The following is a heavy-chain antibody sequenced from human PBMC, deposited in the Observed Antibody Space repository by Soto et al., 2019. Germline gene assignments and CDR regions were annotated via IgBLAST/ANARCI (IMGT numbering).Heavy chain of an antibody. J-gene: IGHJ4*02. CDR3: AKDRGDTDVLRYFDWFRGPFFFDY. CDR1: GFTFSSHA. D-gene: IGHD3-9*01. V-gene: IGHV3-23*01. CDR2: ISGSGGST. Sequence: PGGSLRLSCAASGFTFSSHAMSWVRQAPGKGLEWVSAISGSGGSTYYADSVKGRFTISRDNSKNTLYLQMNSLRVADTAVYYCAKDRGDTDVLRYFDWFRGPFFFDYWGQGTLVTVSS.